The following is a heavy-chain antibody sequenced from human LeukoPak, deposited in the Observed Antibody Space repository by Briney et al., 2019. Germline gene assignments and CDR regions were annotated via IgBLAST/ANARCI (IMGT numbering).Heavy chain of an antibody. CDR2: IDPTDSYV. D-gene: IGHD3-10*01. CDR3: ARHVPGYYGSGTNDF. V-gene: IGHV5-10-1*01. CDR1: GYTFTRNW. Sequence: GESLRISCQASGYTFTRNWISWVRQIPGKGLEWMGIIDPTDSYVNYCPSFEGHVTISTDRSINTVYLHWGSLRASDTAMYYCARHVPGYYGSGTNDFWGQGTLVTVAS. J-gene: IGHJ4*02.